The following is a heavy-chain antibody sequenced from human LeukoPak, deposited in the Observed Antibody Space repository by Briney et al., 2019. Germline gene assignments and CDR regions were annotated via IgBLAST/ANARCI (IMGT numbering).Heavy chain of an antibody. D-gene: IGHD4-11*01. V-gene: IGHV3-23*01. Sequence: GGSLRLSCVASGFAFSTYPMSWVRQAPGKGLEWVSGVSGSGGHKFYADSAKGRVTISRDNSKKTLYLQMSSLRADDTAVYYCAKGGASVTDAPHGDVVTTTLDGFDIWGYGTMVTVST. CDR2: VSGSGGHK. CDR1: GFAFSTYP. CDR3: AKGGASVTDAPHGDVVTTTLDGFDI. J-gene: IGHJ3*02.